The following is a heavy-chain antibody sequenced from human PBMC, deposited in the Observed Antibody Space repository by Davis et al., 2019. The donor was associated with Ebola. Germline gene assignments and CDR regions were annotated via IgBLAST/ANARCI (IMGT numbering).Heavy chain of an antibody. J-gene: IGHJ4*02. Sequence: HTGGSLRLSCAASGFTFSSYSMNWVRQAPGKGLVWVSRINTDGSSTRYADSVKGRFTISRDNAKNTLYLQMNSLRAEDTAVYYCARVEWELYYFDYWGQGTLVTVSS. CDR1: GFTFSSYS. D-gene: IGHD1-26*01. CDR3: ARVEWELYYFDY. CDR2: INTDGSST. V-gene: IGHV3-74*01.